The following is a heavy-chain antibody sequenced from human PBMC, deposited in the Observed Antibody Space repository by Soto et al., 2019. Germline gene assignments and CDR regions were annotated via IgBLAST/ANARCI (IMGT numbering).Heavy chain of an antibody. V-gene: IGHV4-39*01. CDR2: IYYSGST. J-gene: IGHJ4*02. CDR3: ARHTPAISISDH. D-gene: IGHD2-15*01. CDR1: GGSISSSSYY. Sequence: SETLSLTCTVSGGSISSSSYYWGWIRQPPGKGLEWIGSIYYSGSTYYNPSLKSRVTISVDTCKNQFSLRLSSVTAADTAVYYCARHTPAISISDHWGQGTLVTVSS.